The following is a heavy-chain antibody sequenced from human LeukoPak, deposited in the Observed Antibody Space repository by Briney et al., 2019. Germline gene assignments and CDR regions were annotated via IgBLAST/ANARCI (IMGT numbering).Heavy chain of an antibody. CDR1: GFTFSSYW. CDR3: ARGWELGYYYYGMDV. D-gene: IGHD1-26*01. V-gene: IGHV3-7*01. CDR2: IKQDGSEK. Sequence: GGSLSLSCAASGFTFSSYWMSWVRQAPGKGLEWVANIKQDGSEKYYVDYVKGRFTISRDNAKNSLYLQMNSLRAEDTAVYYCARGWELGYYYYGMDVWGQGTTVTVSS. J-gene: IGHJ6*02.